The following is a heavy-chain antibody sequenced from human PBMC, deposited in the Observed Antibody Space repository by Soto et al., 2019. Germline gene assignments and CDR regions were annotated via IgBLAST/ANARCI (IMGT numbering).Heavy chain of an antibody. CDR1: GFTFSSYA. CDR3: ARISTVTANFDY. V-gene: IGHV3-23*01. Sequence: PGGSLRLSCAPSGFTFSSYAMSWVRQAPGKGLEWVSATSNNGAATFYTESVKGRFTISRDNSRSTLYLQMNSLRVEDTALYYCARISTVTANFDYWGQGSLVTVSS. D-gene: IGHD2-21*02. J-gene: IGHJ4*02. CDR2: TSNNGAAT.